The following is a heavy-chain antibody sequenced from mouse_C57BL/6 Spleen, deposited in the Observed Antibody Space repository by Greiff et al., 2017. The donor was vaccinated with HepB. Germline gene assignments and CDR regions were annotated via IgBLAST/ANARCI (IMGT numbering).Heavy chain of an antibody. CDR3: ARLPTFDY. CDR1: GYTFTSYW. Sequence: QVQLKQPGAELVRPGSSVKLSCKASGYTFTSYWMDWVKQRPGQGLEWIGNIYPSDSETHYNQKFKDKATLTVDKSSSTAYMQLSSLTSEDSAVYYCARLPTFDYWGQGTTLTVSS. D-gene: IGHD4-1*02. V-gene: IGHV1-61*01. J-gene: IGHJ2*01. CDR2: IYPSDSET.